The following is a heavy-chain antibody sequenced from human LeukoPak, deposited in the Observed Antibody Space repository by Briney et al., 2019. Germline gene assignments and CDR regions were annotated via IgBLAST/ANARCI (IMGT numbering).Heavy chain of an antibody. J-gene: IGHJ1*01. Sequence: GGSLRLSCAASGFTFSSYWMHWVRQAPGQGLVWVSRINSDGSSTSYADSVKGRFTISRDNAKNTLYLQMNSLRAEDTAVYYCARDLVSAFQHWGQGTLVTVSS. D-gene: IGHD3-16*02. V-gene: IGHV3-74*01. CDR1: GFTFSSYW. CDR2: INSDGSST. CDR3: ARDLVSAFQH.